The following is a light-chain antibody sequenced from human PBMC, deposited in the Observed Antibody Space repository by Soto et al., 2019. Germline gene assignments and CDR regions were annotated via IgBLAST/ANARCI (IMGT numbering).Light chain of an antibody. J-gene: IGKJ2*01. CDR2: GAS. Sequence: EIVMTQSPATLSVSPGERATLSCRASQSVANNLAWYQQKPGQAPRLLIYGASTRATGIPARCSGSGSGAEFTPTISSLQSEDFAVYYCQQYYNWPPNTFGQGTKLEIK. CDR3: QQYYNWPPNT. CDR1: QSVANN. V-gene: IGKV3-15*01.